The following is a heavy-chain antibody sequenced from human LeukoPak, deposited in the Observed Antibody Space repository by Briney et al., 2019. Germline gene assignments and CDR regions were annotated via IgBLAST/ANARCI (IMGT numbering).Heavy chain of an antibody. Sequence: XXXSGFTXSNYGMHWVRQAPGKGLEWVAFIQYDGSNKYYAESMKGRFTISRENTKKTLYMQMKRLRAEDTAVYYXXXXXXXVXXXXXXXDSWGQGTLVTVSS. CDR3: XXXXXXVXXXXXXXDS. CDR2: IQYDGSNK. CDR1: GFTXSNYG. V-gene: IGHV3-30*02. J-gene: IGHJ4*02.